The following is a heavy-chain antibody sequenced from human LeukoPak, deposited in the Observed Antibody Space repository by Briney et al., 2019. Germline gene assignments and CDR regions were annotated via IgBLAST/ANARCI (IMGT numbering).Heavy chain of an antibody. CDR1: GFTFSSYA. V-gene: IGHV3-23*01. J-gene: IGHJ4*02. CDR3: AKEPAYDILTGYYSPDY. Sequence: GGSLRLSCAASGFTFSSYAMSWVRQAPGKGLEWVSAISGSGGSTYYADSVKGRFTISRDNSKSTLYLQMNSLRAEDTAVYFCAKEPAYDILTGYYSPDYWGQGTLVTVSS. CDR2: ISGSGGST. D-gene: IGHD3-9*01.